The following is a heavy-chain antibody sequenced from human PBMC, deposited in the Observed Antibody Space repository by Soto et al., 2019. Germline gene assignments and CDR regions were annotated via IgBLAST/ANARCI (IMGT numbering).Heavy chain of an antibody. CDR3: AILTTSGSYPPFDD. J-gene: IGHJ4*02. D-gene: IGHD3-22*01. CDR2: IIALFAAP. CDR1: GDSFSSSA. Sequence: QVQLVQAGAEVKKPGSSVKVSCKASGDSFSSSAITWVRQAPGQGLEWMGGIIALFAAPHYAHRFQDRVTITADASTSTAYMELSSLRSEDTAVYYCAILTTSGSYPPFDDWGQGTLVTVSS. V-gene: IGHV1-69*01.